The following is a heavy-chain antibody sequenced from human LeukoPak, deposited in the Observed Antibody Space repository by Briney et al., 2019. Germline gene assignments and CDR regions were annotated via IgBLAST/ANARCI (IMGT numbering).Heavy chain of an antibody. D-gene: IGHD3-22*01. Sequence: GGSLRLSCAASGFTFSDYAMSWVRQAPGKGLEWVSAISGSGGSTYYADSVKGRFTISRDNSKNTLYLQMNSLRAEDTAVYYCAKDSETYYYDSSGYGSFDYWGQGTLVTVSS. J-gene: IGHJ4*02. V-gene: IGHV3-23*01. CDR2: ISGSGGST. CDR1: GFTFSDYA. CDR3: AKDSETYYYDSSGYGSFDY.